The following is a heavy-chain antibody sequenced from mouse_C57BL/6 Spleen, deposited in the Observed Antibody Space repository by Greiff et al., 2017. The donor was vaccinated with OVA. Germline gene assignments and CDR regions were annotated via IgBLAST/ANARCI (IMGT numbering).Heavy chain of an antibody. V-gene: IGHV1-82*01. CDR1: GYAFSSSW. CDR3: ARRPNYYGSSYVDY. J-gene: IGHJ2*01. Sequence: VQLQQSGPELVKPGASVKISCKASGYAFSSSWMNWVKQRPGKGLEWIGRIYPGDGDTNYNGKFKGKATLTADKSSSTAYMQLSSLTSEDSAVYFCARRPNYYGSSYVDYWGQGTTLTVSS. CDR2: IYPGDGDT. D-gene: IGHD1-1*01.